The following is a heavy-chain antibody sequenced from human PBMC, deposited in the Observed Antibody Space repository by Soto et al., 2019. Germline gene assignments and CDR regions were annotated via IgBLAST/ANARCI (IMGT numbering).Heavy chain of an antibody. J-gene: IGHJ6*02. CDR3: ARGIGVVVNYGMDV. CDR2: IIPIRGIA. Sequence: QVQLVQSGAEVKKPGSSVKVSCKASGGTFSSYTISWVRQAPGQGLEWMGRIIPIRGIANYAQKFQGRVTITADKSTSTDYMELSSLRSEDTAVDYCARGIGVVVNYGMDVWGQGTTVTVSS. V-gene: IGHV1-69*02. D-gene: IGHD3-22*01. CDR1: GGTFSSYT.